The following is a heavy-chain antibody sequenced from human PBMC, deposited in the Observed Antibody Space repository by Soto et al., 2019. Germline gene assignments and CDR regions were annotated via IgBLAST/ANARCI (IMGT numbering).Heavy chain of an antibody. D-gene: IGHD2-2*01. J-gene: IGHJ5*02. Sequence: QLQLQESGPGLVKPSETLSLTCTVSGGSISSSSYYWGWIRQPPGKGLEWIGSIYYSGSTYYNPSLKSRVTISVDTSKNQFPLKLSSVTAADTAVYYCARHGGGDRYCSSTSCYDWFDPWGQGTLVTVSS. CDR3: ARHGGGDRYCSSTSCYDWFDP. CDR2: IYYSGST. V-gene: IGHV4-39*01. CDR1: GGSISSSSYY.